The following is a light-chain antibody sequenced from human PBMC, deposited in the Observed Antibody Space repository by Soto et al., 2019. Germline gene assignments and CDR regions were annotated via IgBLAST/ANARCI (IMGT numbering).Light chain of an antibody. V-gene: IGKV3-20*01. Sequence: EVVLTQSPGPLSLSPGERVTLSCRASQSIINNYLAWYQQRPGQAPRLLIYGSSDRATGIPDRFSGSGSGTHFTLTISRLEPEDCAVYYCHQYGSSPPYTFGQGTKVEI. J-gene: IGKJ2*01. CDR2: GSS. CDR1: QSIINNY. CDR3: HQYGSSPPYT.